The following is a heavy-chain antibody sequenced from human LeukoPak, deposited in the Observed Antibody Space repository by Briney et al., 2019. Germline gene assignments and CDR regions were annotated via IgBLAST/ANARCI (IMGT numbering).Heavy chain of an antibody. D-gene: IGHD3-22*01. CDR1: GFTFHDYA. CDR2: ISWHSGSI. CDR3: AKDTWDSSGYLSL. V-gene: IGHV3-9*01. J-gene: IGHJ4*02. Sequence: GRSLRLSCAASGFTFHDYAMHWVRQAPGKGLEWVSGISWHSGSIGYADSVKGRFTISRDNAKNSLYLQMNSLRAEDTALYYCAKDTWDSSGYLSLWGQGTLVTVPS.